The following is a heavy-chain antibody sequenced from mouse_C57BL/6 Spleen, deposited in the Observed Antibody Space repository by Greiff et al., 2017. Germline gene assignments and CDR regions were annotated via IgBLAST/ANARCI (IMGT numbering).Heavy chain of an antibody. J-gene: IGHJ2*01. CDR3: ARGEYDYDEGYYFDY. Sequence: VKLMESGAELVKPGASVKMSCKASGYTFTTYPIEWMKQNHGKSLEWIGNFHPYNDDTKYNEKFKGKATLTVEKSSSTVYLELSRLTSDDSAVYYCARGEYDYDEGYYFDYWGQGTTLTVSS. CDR1: GYTFTTYP. V-gene: IGHV1-47*01. D-gene: IGHD2-4*01. CDR2: FHPYNDDT.